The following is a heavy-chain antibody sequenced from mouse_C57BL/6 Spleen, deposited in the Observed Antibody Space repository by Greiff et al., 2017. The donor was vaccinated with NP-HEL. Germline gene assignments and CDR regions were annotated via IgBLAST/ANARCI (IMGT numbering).Heavy chain of an antibody. Sequence: VQLQESGAELVRPGASVTLSCKASGYTFTDYEMHWVKQTPVHGLEWIGAIDPETGGTAYNQKFKGKAILTADKSSSTAYMELRSLTSEDSAVYYCTRSPGGAWFAYWGQGTLVTVSA. CDR1: GYTFTDYE. J-gene: IGHJ3*01. CDR2: IDPETGGT. CDR3: TRSPGGAWFAY. V-gene: IGHV1-15*01.